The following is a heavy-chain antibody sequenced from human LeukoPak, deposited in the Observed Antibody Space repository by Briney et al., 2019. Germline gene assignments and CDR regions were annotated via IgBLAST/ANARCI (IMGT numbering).Heavy chain of an antibody. Sequence: GASVKVSCKASGYTFTGYYMHWVRQAPGQGLEWMGWISVYNGNTNCAQKLQDRVTMTTDTSTSTAYMELGSLRSDDTAVYYCARDTPSPPDYYDSNDYYSHAFDIWGQGTVVTVSS. J-gene: IGHJ3*02. CDR1: GYTFTGYY. CDR3: ARDTPSPPDYYDSNDYYSHAFDI. CDR2: ISVYNGNT. V-gene: IGHV1-18*04. D-gene: IGHD3-22*01.